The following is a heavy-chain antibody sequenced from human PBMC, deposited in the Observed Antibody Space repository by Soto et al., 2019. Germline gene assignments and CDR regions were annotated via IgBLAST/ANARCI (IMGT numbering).Heavy chain of an antibody. CDR2: ISSSSGSI. J-gene: IGHJ4*02. Sequence: EVQLVESGGGLVQTGGSLRLSCEASGFTFSSYSMNWVRQAPGKGLEWVSYISSSSGSIYYADSLKGRFTISRDNAKHSLYLHLSGLRDEDTAVDYCARQLCDYFSSRFAYWGEGTLVTVSS. CDR3: ARQLCDYFSSRFAY. D-gene: IGHD3-22*01. CDR1: GFTFSSYS. V-gene: IGHV3-48*02.